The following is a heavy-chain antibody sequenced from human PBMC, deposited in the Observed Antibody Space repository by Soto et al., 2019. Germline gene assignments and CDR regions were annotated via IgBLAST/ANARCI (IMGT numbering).Heavy chain of an antibody. Sequence: EVLLVESGGGLVKPGGCLRLCCAASGFTFHTYSMTWVRQAPGKGLEWVSSIDSGSNFIHYADSVKGRFTISRDNANNSLYLQMNSLRAEDSAVYYCASAGGTYWGQGALVTVSS. CDR1: GFTFHTYS. D-gene: IGHD2-8*02. CDR2: IDSGSNFI. CDR3: ASAGGTY. V-gene: IGHV3-21*01. J-gene: IGHJ4*02.